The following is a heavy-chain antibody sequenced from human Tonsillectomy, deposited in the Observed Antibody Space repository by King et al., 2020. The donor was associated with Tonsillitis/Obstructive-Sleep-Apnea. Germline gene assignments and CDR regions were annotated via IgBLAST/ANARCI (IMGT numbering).Heavy chain of an antibody. Sequence: VQLVESGGGLVQPGGSLRLSCAASGFTFSSYAMSWVRQAPGKGLEWVSAISGSGGSTYYADSVKGRFTISRDNSKNTLYLQMNSLRAEDTAVYYCAKDGRDGYRGEPPIYYFDYWGQGTLDTVSS. V-gene: IGHV3-23*04. CDR2: ISGSGGST. J-gene: IGHJ4*02. D-gene: IGHD5-24*01. CDR1: GFTFSSYA. CDR3: AKDGRDGYRGEPPIYYFDY.